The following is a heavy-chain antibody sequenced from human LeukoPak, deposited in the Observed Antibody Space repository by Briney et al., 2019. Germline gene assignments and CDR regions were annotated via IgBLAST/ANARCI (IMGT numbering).Heavy chain of an antibody. CDR2: ISSNGGSA. V-gene: IGHV3-64D*06. CDR3: VKERSSGWYDFDY. D-gene: IGHD6-19*01. J-gene: IGHJ4*02. CDR1: GFTFSGYA. Sequence: GGSLRLSCSASGFTFSGYAMHWARQAPGKGLEYVSGISSNGGSAYYADSVKGRFTISRDNSKNTLYLQMSSLRIEDTAVYYCVKERSSGWYDFDYWGQGTLVTVSS.